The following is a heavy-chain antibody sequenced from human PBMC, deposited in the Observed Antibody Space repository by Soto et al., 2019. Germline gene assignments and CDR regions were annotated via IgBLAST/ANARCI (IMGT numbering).Heavy chain of an antibody. D-gene: IGHD3-10*01. J-gene: IGHJ3*02. V-gene: IGHV3-21*01. CDR3: ARDRGGDLKAFDI. CDR1: GCTFSTYS. CDR2: ISSSSSYI. Sequence: EVQLVESGGGLVKPGGSLRLSCAASGCTFSTYSMNWVRQAPGKGLEWVSSISSSSSYIYYADSVKGRFTISRDNAKNSLYMQSNSLRTEDRAVDYCARDRGGDLKAFDIWGQGTMVTVSS.